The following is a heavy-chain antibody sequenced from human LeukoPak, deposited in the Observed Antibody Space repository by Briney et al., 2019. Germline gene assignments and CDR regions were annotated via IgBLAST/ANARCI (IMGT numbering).Heavy chain of an antibody. V-gene: IGHV4-30-2*01. Sequence: PSQTLSLTCAVSGGSISSGGYSWSWIRQPPGKGLEWIGYIYHSGSTYYNPSLKSRVTISVDRSKNQFSLKLSSVTAADTAVYYCARSSFGSGWFDPWGQGTLVTVSS. CDR1: GGSISSGGYS. D-gene: IGHD3-10*01. CDR2: IYHSGST. J-gene: IGHJ5*02. CDR3: ARSSFGSGWFDP.